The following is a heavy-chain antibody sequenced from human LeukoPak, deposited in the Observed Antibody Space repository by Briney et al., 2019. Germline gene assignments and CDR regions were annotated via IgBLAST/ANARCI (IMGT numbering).Heavy chain of an antibody. CDR3: ARDREGSGSSYFDY. V-gene: IGHV4-59*01. CDR1: GGSISSYY. CDR2: IYYSGST. J-gene: IGHJ4*02. D-gene: IGHD3-10*01. Sequence: PSETLSLTCTVSGGSISSYYWSWIRQPPGKGLEWIGYIYYSGSTNYNPSLKSRVTISVDTSKNQFSLKLSSVTAADTAVYYCARDREGSGSSYFDYWGQGTLVTVSS.